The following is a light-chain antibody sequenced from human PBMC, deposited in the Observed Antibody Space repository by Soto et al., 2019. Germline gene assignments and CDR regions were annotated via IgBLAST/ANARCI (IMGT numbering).Light chain of an antibody. CDR3: QQRSEIT. J-gene: IGKJ5*01. V-gene: IGKV3-11*01. CDR1: QSVSSY. Sequence: EIVLTQSPATLSLSPGERATLSCRASQSVSSYLAWYQQKPGQAPRLLIYDASNRATGIPARFSGSGSGTDFTLTISSLEPEDFAVYYCQQRSEITFGQGTRLESK. CDR2: DAS.